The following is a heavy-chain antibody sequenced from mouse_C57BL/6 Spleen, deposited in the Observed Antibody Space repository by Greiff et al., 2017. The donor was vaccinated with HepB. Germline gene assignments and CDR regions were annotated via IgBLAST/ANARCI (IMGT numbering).Heavy chain of an antibody. CDR3: ARDYGRLYYYAMDY. CDR1: GYTFTSYD. CDR2: IYPRDGST. D-gene: IGHD1-1*01. J-gene: IGHJ4*01. Sequence: QVQLKQSGPELVKPGASVKLSCKASGYTFTSYDINWVKQRPGQGLEWIGWIYPRDGSTKYNEKFKGKATLTVDTSSSTAYMELNSLTSEDSAVYFCARDYGRLYYYAMDYWGQGTSVTVSS. V-gene: IGHV1-85*01.